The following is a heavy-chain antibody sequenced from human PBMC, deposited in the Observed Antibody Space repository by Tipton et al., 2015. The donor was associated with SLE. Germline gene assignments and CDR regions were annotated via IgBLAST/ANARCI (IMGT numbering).Heavy chain of an antibody. CDR3: LRSPNYYYGMDV. CDR2: IWYDGSNK. J-gene: IGHJ6*02. CDR1: GFTFSSYG. V-gene: IGHV3-33*08. Sequence: QLVQSGGGVVQPGRSLRLSCAASGFTFSSYGMHWVRQAPGKGLEWVAVIWYDGSNKYYADSVKGRFTISRDNSKNTLYLQMNSLRAEDTAVYYCLRSPNYYYGMDVWGQGTTVTVSS.